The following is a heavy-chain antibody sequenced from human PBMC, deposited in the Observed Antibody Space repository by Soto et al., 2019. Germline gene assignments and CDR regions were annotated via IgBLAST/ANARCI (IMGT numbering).Heavy chain of an antibody. J-gene: IGHJ4*02. Sequence: QVHLQESGPGLVKPSGTLSLTCAVSGGSITTNWWSRARQPPGKGLEWIGEIYHSGTTNYNPSLRGRVTISVDKSNNQFSLNLNSVTAADSAIYYCARHIAVPRTRRFDYWGQGNLVTVSS. CDR2: IYHSGTT. CDR3: ARHIAVPRTRRFDY. CDR1: GGSITTNW. V-gene: IGHV4-4*02. D-gene: IGHD6-19*01.